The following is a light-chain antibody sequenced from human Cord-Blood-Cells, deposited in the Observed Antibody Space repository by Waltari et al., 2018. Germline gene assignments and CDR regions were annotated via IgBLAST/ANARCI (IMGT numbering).Light chain of an antibody. CDR3: QQRSNWPLT. Sequence: IVLTQSPATLSLSPGERATLSRRASQSVSSYLAWYQQKHGQAPRLLIYDASNRATGIPARFSGSGSGTDFTLTISSLEPEDFAVYYCQQRSNWPLTFGGGTKVEIK. V-gene: IGKV3-11*01. CDR1: QSVSSY. CDR2: DAS. J-gene: IGKJ4*01.